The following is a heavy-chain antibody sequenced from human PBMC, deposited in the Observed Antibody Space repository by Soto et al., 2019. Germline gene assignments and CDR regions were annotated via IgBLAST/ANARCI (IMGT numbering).Heavy chain of an antibody. Sequence: QVQLVESGGGVVQPGRSLRLSCAACGFTFSSYGMHWVRQAPGKGLEWVAVISYDGSNKYYADSVKGRFTISRDNSKNTLYLQMNSLRAEDTAVYYCAKDGGRTVTNYYYYGMDVWGQGTTVTVSS. D-gene: IGHD4-17*01. CDR3: AKDGGRTVTNYYYYGMDV. V-gene: IGHV3-30*18. CDR1: GFTFSSYG. J-gene: IGHJ6*02. CDR2: ISYDGSNK.